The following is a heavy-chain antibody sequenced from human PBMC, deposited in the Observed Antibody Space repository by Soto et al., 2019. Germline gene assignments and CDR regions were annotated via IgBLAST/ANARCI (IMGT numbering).Heavy chain of an antibody. D-gene: IGHD3-22*01. Sequence: GASVKVSCKASGYTFTGYYMHWVRQAPGQGLEWMGWINPNSGGTNYAQKFQGWVTMTRDTSISTAYMELSRLRSDDTAVYYCARGVRRYYDSSGYYFFDYWGQGTLVTVSS. J-gene: IGHJ4*02. V-gene: IGHV1-2*04. CDR1: GYTFTGYY. CDR3: ARGVRRYYDSSGYYFFDY. CDR2: INPNSGGT.